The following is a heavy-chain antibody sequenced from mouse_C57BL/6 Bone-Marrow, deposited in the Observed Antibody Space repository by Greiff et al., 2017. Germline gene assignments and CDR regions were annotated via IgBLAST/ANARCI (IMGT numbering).Heavy chain of an antibody. V-gene: IGHV1-42*01. J-gene: IGHJ4*01. D-gene: IGHD2-3*01. Sequence: EVQLQQSGPELVKPGASVKISCKASGYSFTGYYMNWVKQSPEKSLEWIGEINPSTGGTTYNQKFKAKATLTVDKSSSTAYMQLKRLTSEDSAVYYCARGLLDAMDYWGQGTSVTVSS. CDR3: ARGLLDAMDY. CDR1: GYSFTGYY. CDR2: INPSTGGT.